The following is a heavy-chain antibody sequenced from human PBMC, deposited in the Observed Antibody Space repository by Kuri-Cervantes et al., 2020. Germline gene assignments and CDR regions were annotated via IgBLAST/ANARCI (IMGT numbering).Heavy chain of an antibody. J-gene: IGHJ6*02. CDR2: ISSSSYI. CDR1: GFTFDDYG. CDR3: ARDWGTFGGVIVPYYYYGMDV. Sequence: GGSLRLSCAASGFTFDDYGMSWVRQAPGKGLEWVSSISSSSYIYYADSVKGRFTISRDNAKNSLYLQMNSLRAEDTAVYYCARDWGTFGGVIVPYYYYGMDVWGQGTTVTVSS. V-gene: IGHV3-69-1*01. D-gene: IGHD3-16*02.